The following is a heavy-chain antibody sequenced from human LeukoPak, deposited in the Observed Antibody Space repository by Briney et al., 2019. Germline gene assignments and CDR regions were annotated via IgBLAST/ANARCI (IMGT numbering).Heavy chain of an antibody. CDR1: GYTFTSYG. CDR3: ARDLIIARGEAAAGTGFDP. J-gene: IGHJ5*02. D-gene: IGHD6-13*01. V-gene: IGHV1-18*01. Sequence: ASVKVSCKASGYTFTSYGISWVRQAPGQGLEWMGWISAYNGNTNYAQKLQGRVTMTTDTSTSTAHMELRSLRSDDTAVYYCARDLIIARGEAAAGTGFDPWGQGTLVTVSS. CDR2: ISAYNGNT.